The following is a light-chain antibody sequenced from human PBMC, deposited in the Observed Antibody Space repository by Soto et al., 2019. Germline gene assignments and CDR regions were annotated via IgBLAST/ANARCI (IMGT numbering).Light chain of an antibody. CDR3: QQYDSYPLT. CDR1: QSISSW. V-gene: IGKV1-5*03. Sequence: DLQMTQSPSTLSASVGDRVTITWRASQSISSWLAWYQQKPGKAPNLLIYKASTLESGVPSRFSGSGSGTEFTLTVSSLQPDDFATYYCQQYDSYPLTFGGGTKVEIK. CDR2: KAS. J-gene: IGKJ4*01.